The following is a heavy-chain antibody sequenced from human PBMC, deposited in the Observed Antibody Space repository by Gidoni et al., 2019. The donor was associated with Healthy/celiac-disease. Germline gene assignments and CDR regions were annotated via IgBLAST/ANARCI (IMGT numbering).Heavy chain of an antibody. V-gene: IGHV1-69*09. D-gene: IGHD3-10*01. J-gene: IGHJ6*02. CDR1: GGTFSSYA. CDR3: ARDYYGSGSYYNNDYYGMDV. CDR2: IIPILGIA. Sequence: QVQLVQSGAEVKKPGSSVKVSCKASGGTFSSYAISWVRQAPGQGLEWMGSIIPILGIANYAQKFQGRVTITADKSTSTAYMELSSLRSEDTAVYYCARDYYGSGSYYNNDYYGMDVWGQGTTVTVSS.